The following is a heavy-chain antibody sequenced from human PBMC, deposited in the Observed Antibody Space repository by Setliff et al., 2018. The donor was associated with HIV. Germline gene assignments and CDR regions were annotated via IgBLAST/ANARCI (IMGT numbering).Heavy chain of an antibody. CDR3: ARAAAGNTGPFDL. CDR1: GGSISNYF. V-gene: IGHV4-4*07. Sequence: PSETLSLTCTVSGGSISNYFWRWIRHPAGKGLEWIGRIYTSGNTNYNPSLKSRVTMSVDTSKNQFSLKLTSVTASDTAVYYCARAAAGNTGPFDLWGQGSPVTVSS. D-gene: IGHD4-17*01. J-gene: IGHJ4*02. CDR2: IYTSGNT.